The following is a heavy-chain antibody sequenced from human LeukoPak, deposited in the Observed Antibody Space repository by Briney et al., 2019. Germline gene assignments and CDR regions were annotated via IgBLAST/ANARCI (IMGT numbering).Heavy chain of an antibody. D-gene: IGHD5-18*01. J-gene: IGHJ3*02. CDR1: GGSISSYY. Sequence: PSETLSLTCTVSGGSISSYYWSWIRQPPEKGLEWIGEINHSGSTNYNPSLKSRVTISVDTSKNQFSLKLSSVTAADTAVYYCAKSNGYGLVDIWGQGTMVTVSS. CDR3: AKSNGYGLVDI. CDR2: INHSGST. V-gene: IGHV4-34*01.